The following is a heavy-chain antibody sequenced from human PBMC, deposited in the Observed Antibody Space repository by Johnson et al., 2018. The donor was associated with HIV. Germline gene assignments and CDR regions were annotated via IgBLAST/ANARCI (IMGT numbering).Heavy chain of an antibody. CDR3: ASPYSYGLDDAFDI. V-gene: IGHV3-7*05. CDR2: IKQDGSEK. D-gene: IGHD5-18*01. CDR1: GFTFIRYW. Sequence: VQLVESGGGLVQPGGSLRLSCAASGFTFIRYWMSWVRQAPGKGLEWVANIKQDGSEKTYVDSVKGRFTITRDKAKKSLYLQMNSLRAEDKAVYYCASPYSYGLDDAFDIWGQGTMVTVSS. J-gene: IGHJ3*02.